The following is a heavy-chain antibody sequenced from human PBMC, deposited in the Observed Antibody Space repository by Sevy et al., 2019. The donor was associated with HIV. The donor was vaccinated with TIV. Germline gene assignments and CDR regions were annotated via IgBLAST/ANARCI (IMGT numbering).Heavy chain of an antibody. Sequence: SETLSLTCTVSGGSFTSSDSYWSWIRQPPGEGLEWIGYIHYTGGTYYNPFLKSRVAMSVDTSEKQFSLKLSFLTAVDTAVYYCASKRGYNDGPFDYWGQGTLVTVSS. CDR2: IHYTGGT. D-gene: IGHD5-12*01. CDR3: ASKRGYNDGPFDY. V-gene: IGHV4-30-4*01. J-gene: IGHJ4*02. CDR1: GGSFTSSDSY.